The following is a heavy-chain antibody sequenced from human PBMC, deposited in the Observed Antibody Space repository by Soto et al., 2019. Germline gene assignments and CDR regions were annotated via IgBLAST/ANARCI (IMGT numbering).Heavy chain of an antibody. CDR1: GGTFSSYA. D-gene: IGHD1-7*01. J-gene: IGHJ6*02. CDR3: ARSSGNWNYADRAYYYYGMDV. Sequence: SVKVSCKASGGTFSSYAISWVRQAPGQGLEWMGGIIPIFGTANYAQKFQGRVTITADESTGTAYMELSSLRSEDTAVYYCARSSGNWNYADRAYYYYGMDVWGQGTTVTVSS. V-gene: IGHV1-69*13. CDR2: IIPIFGTA.